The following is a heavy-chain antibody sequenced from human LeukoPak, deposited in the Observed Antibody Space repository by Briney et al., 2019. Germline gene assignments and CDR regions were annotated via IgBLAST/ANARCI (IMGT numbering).Heavy chain of an antibody. CDR2: IRSDGSNK. Sequence: GGSLRLSCAASGFTFNNYDMHWVRQPPGKGLEWVAFIRSDGSNKYYADSVKGRFTISRDNSKNTLYLQMNSLRAEDTAVYYCARDGYSSRDAFDIWGQGTMVTVSS. CDR1: GFTFNNYD. J-gene: IGHJ3*02. CDR3: ARDGYSSRDAFDI. D-gene: IGHD6-13*01. V-gene: IGHV3-30*02.